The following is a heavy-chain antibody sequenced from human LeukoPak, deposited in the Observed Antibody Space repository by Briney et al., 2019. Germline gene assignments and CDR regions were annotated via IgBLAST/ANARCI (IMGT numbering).Heavy chain of an antibody. D-gene: IGHD3-22*01. CDR3: ARYHYDSSGYPHYFDY. V-gene: IGHV3-53*01. CDR2: IYSGGST. J-gene: IGHJ4*02. CDR1: GFLVSDNY. Sequence: PGGSLRLSCAASGFLVSDNYMSWVRQAPGQGLEWVSVIYSGGSTYYADSVKGRFTISRDNSKNTVFLQLNSLRAEDTAVYYCARYHYDSSGYPHYFDYWGQGTLVTVSS.